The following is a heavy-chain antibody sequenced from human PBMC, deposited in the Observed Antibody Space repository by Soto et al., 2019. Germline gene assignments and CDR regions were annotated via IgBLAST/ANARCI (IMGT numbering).Heavy chain of an antibody. CDR3: AKDYYYDSSGYPGYFDY. J-gene: IGHJ4*02. CDR2: ISYDGSNK. CDR1: GFTFSSYG. Sequence: PGGSLRLSCAASGFTFSSYGMHWVRQAPGKGLEWVAVISYDGSNKYYADSVKGRFTISRDNSKNTLYLQMNSLRAEDTAVYYCAKDYYYDSSGYPGYFDYWGQGTLVTVSS. V-gene: IGHV3-30*18. D-gene: IGHD3-22*01.